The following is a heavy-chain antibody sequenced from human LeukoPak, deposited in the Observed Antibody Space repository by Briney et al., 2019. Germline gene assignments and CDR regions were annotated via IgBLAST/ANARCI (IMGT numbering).Heavy chain of an antibody. Sequence: SETLSPTCTVSGGSISSYYWSWIRQPPGKGLEWIGYIYYSGSTNYNPSLKSRVTISVDTSKNQFSLKLSSVTAADTAVYYCARLYSSSWGQGTLVTVSS. V-gene: IGHV4-59*01. CDR3: ARLYSSS. CDR1: GGSISSYY. CDR2: IYYSGST. J-gene: IGHJ4*02. D-gene: IGHD6-13*01.